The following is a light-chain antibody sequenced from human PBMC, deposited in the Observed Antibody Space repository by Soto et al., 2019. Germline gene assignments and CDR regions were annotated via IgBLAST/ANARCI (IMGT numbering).Light chain of an antibody. CDR2: AAS. CDR3: QQSYSIPLT. V-gene: IGKV1-39*01. Sequence: DIQMTQSPSSLSASMGDKVTITCRASQSISRSLNWYRQKPGKAPDLLIYAASSLQSGVPSRFRGGGSGTDFTLTISSLQPEDFATYYCQQSYSIPLTFGGGTKV. CDR1: QSISRS. J-gene: IGKJ4*01.